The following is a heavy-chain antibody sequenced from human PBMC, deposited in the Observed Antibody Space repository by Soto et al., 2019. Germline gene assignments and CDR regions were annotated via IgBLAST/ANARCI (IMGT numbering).Heavy chain of an antibody. CDR1: GGSISSGNYY. J-gene: IGHJ5*02. CDR3: AGGTVPTPNWFDP. D-gene: IGHD4-17*01. Sequence: QVQLQESGPGLVRPSQTLSLTCTVSGGSISSGNYYWHWIRQHPGKGLEWIGYIYHSGTTYYSPSLRSRVSIQVEMSQNQSSLKVTSVTAADTAVYYCAGGTVPTPNWFDPWGQGTLVTVSS. CDR2: IYHSGTT. V-gene: IGHV4-31*03.